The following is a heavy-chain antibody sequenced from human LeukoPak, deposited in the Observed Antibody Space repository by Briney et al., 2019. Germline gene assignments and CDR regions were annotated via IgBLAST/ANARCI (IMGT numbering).Heavy chain of an antibody. CDR3: ARGGGYYTNDMAV. J-gene: IGHJ6*02. Sequence: PGRSLRLSCAASGFIFRSYAMHWVRQAPGKGLEWVAVISFDGSNEYYADSVKGRFTISRDNSKNTLDLKMSRLRVEDTAVYYCARGGGYYTNDMAVWGQGTTVAVSS. CDR1: GFIFRSYA. D-gene: IGHD3-22*01. V-gene: IGHV3-30-3*01. CDR2: ISFDGSNE.